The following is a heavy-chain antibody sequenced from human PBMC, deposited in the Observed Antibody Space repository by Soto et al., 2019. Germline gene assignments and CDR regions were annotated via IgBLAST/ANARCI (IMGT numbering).Heavy chain of an antibody. CDR1: GASVSSHY. CDR3: ARDGVVSYFDY. CDR2: IFYGGST. D-gene: IGHD3-16*01. Sequence: GPGPHNSSETLSLTCTVSGASVSSHYWSWIRQPPGKGLEWIGHIFYGGSTNFNPSLKSRVTISADTSKNQFSLRLSSASAADTAVYYCARDGVVSYFDYWGQGTLVTVSS. V-gene: IGHV4-59*02. J-gene: IGHJ4*02.